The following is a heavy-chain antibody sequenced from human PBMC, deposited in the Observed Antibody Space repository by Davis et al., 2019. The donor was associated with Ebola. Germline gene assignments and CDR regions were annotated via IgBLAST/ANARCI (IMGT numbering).Heavy chain of an antibody. CDR1: GGTFSSYA. V-gene: IGHV1-69*04. CDR2: IIPILGIA. Sequence: AASVKVSCKAPGGTFSSYAISWVRQAPGQGLEWMGRIIPILGIANYAQKFQGRVTITADESTSTAYMELSSLRSEDTAVYYCARAGYCSGGSCTRHYYYYGMDVWGQGTTVTVSS. D-gene: IGHD2-15*01. CDR3: ARAGYCSGGSCTRHYYYYGMDV. J-gene: IGHJ6*02.